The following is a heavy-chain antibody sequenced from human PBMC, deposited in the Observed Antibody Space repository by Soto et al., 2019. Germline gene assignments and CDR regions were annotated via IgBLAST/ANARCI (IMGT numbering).Heavy chain of an antibody. CDR3: ARGGVESIYGMDV. Sequence: QVQLVQSGAEVKKPGASVKVSCKASGYTFSTYYVHWVRQAPGLGLEWMGIINPTGGATTYAQKFQGRVTMTRDTSTSTVYMELSSLRSEDTAMYYCARGGVESIYGMDVWGQGTTVTVSS. D-gene: IGHD3-3*01. CDR2: INPTGGAT. V-gene: IGHV1-46*01. J-gene: IGHJ6*02. CDR1: GYTFSTYY.